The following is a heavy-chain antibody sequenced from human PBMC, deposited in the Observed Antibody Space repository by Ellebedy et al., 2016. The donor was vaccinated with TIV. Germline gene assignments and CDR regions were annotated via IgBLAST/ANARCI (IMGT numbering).Heavy chain of an antibody. CDR2: ISLGSSTI. V-gene: IGHV3-48*02. D-gene: IGHD3-10*01. CDR1: GFTFSSYS. Sequence: GESLKISCAASGFTFSSYSMNWVRQAPGKGLEWVSHISLGSSTIYYADSVKGRFTISRDNAKNSLSLQMNSLRDEDTAVYYCARGPRFGESSFDYWGQGTLVTVSS. J-gene: IGHJ4*02. CDR3: ARGPRFGESSFDY.